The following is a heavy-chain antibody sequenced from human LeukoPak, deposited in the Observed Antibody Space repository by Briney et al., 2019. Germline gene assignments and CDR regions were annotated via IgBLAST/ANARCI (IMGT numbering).Heavy chain of an antibody. D-gene: IGHD6-19*01. V-gene: IGHV3-33*01. CDR1: GFSFSSYG. CDR3: ATDHRGPVDVSGWGDAFDI. J-gene: IGHJ3*02. CDR2: VSYDGRYT. Sequence: PGRSLRLSCAASGFSFSSYGMHWVRQAPGKGLEWAAAVSYDGRYTFYADSVKGRFTISRDNAKNTLALQMNSLQSEDTAVYYCATDHRGPVDVSGWGDAFDIWGQGTMVTVSS.